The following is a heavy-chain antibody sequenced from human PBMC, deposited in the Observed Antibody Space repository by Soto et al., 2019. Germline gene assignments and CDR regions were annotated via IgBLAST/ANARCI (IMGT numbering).Heavy chain of an antibody. CDR2: INHSGST. CDR1: GGSFSGYY. CDR3: ARESPDVAGTFDY. Sequence: LSLTCAVYGGSFSGYYWSWIRQPPGKGLEWIGEINHSGSTNYNLSLKSRVTISVDTSKNQFSLKLSSVTAADTAVYYCARESPDVAGTFDYWGQGTLVTVS. V-gene: IGHV4-34*01. D-gene: IGHD6-19*01. J-gene: IGHJ4*02.